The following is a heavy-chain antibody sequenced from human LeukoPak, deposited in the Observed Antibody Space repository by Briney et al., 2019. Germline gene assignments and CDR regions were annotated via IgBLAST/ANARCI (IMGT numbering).Heavy chain of an antibody. V-gene: IGHV3-66*01. D-gene: IGHD2-21*01. CDR3: ARAGNVVVSLGMAFDI. Sequence: PGGSLRLSCAAPGFTVSSNYMSWVRQAPGKGLEWVSVIYSGGSTYYADSVKGRFTISRDNSKNTLYLQMNSLRAEDTAVYYCARAGNVVVSLGMAFDIWGQGTMVTVSS. J-gene: IGHJ3*02. CDR1: GFTVSSNY. CDR2: IYSGGST.